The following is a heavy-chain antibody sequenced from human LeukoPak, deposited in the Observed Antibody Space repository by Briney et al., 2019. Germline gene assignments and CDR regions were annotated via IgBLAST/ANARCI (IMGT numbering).Heavy chain of an antibody. CDR1: GYSISSAYY. V-gene: IGHV4-38-2*02. D-gene: IGHD3-22*01. CDR2: MYHSGSN. Sequence: PSETLSLTCSVSGYSISSAYYWGWIRQPPGEGLEWIGTMYHSGSNNYNPSLKSRVTISVDTSKNQFSLKLNSVTAADTAVYYCARDGYYYDGSDSWGRSLVLFPFDYWGQGTLVTVSS. J-gene: IGHJ4*02. CDR3: ARDGYYYDGSDSWGRSLVLFPFDY.